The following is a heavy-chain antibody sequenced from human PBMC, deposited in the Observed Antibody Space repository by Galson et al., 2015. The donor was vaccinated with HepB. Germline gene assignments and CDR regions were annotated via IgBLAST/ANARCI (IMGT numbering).Heavy chain of an antibody. CDR2: IWYDGGNK. CDR3: AKEVGYSSNWFQGHHYYGMDV. CDR1: GFTFRTYG. J-gene: IGHJ6*02. Sequence: SLRLSCAESGFTFRTYGIHWVRQAPGKGLEWVGVIWYDGGNKYYGDPVKGRFTLSRDNSKNTVYLEMNSLRDEDTAVYYCAKEVGYSSNWFQGHHYYGMDVWGQGTTVTVSS. D-gene: IGHD6-19*01. V-gene: IGHV3-33*06.